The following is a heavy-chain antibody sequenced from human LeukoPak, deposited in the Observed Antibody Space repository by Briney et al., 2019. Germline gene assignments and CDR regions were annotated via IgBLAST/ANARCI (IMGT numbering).Heavy chain of an antibody. Sequence: GGSLRLSCAASGFTFDDYAMHWVRQAPGKGLEWVSGISWNSGSIGYADSVKGRFTISRDNAKNSLYLQINSLRAEDTALYYCATSRGYSSSGTIDYWGQGTLVTVSS. D-gene: IGHD6-13*01. CDR3: ATSRGYSSSGTIDY. V-gene: IGHV3-9*01. J-gene: IGHJ4*02. CDR2: ISWNSGSI. CDR1: GFTFDDYA.